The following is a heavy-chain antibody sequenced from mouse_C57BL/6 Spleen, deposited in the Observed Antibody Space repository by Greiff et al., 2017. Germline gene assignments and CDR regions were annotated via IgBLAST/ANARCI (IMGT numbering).Heavy chain of an antibody. CDR3: AYYYGSKGYFDV. V-gene: IGHV1-42*01. CDR1: GYSFTGYY. Sequence: VQLQQSGPELVKPGASVKISCKASGYSFTGYYMNWVKQSPEKSLEWIGEINPSTGGTTYNQKFKAKATLTVDKSSSTAYMQLKSLTSEDSAVYYCAYYYGSKGYFDVWGTGTTVTVSS. CDR2: INPSTGGT. D-gene: IGHD1-1*01. J-gene: IGHJ1*03.